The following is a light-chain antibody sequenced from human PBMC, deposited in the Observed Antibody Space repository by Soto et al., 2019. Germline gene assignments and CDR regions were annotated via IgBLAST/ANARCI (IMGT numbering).Light chain of an antibody. Sequence: EIVLTQSPYTLSFSPLDRSTLSCRASQSVTSTYLAWYQQKPGQTPRLLIYGASTRATGIPDRFSGSGSGTDFTLTISRLEPEDSAVYYCQQYGGSPPFTFGPGTKVDIK. V-gene: IGKV3-20*01. CDR1: QSVTSTY. CDR3: QQYGGSPPFT. CDR2: GAS. J-gene: IGKJ3*01.